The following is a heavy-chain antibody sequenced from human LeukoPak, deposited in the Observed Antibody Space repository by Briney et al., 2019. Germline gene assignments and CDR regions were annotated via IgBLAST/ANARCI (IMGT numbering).Heavy chain of an antibody. V-gene: IGHV3-48*03. Sequence: GGSLRLSCAASGFTISTYGMNWVRQAPGEGLEWVSHISGSDSPKYYADSVKGRFTISRDNAKNSLYLQMNTLRAEDTAVYYCAREEYYGSGSYMRYFYYYDMDVWGKGTTVTVSS. CDR1: GFTISTYG. CDR2: ISGSDSPK. J-gene: IGHJ6*04. CDR3: AREEYYGSGSYMRYFYYYDMDV. D-gene: IGHD3-10*01.